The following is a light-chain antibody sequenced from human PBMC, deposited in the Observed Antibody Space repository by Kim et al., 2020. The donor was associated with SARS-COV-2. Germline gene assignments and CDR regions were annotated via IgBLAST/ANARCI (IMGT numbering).Light chain of an antibody. V-gene: IGKV3-15*01. J-gene: IGKJ1*01. CDR2: ESS. Sequence: VSPGERATLSCRASQEINSHLAWYQQKPGQAPRLLIYESSTRATALPARFSGSESGTEFTLTISSLQSEDFAVYYCQQYHDWPPTFGQGTKVEIK. CDR3: QQYHDWPPT. CDR1: QEINSH.